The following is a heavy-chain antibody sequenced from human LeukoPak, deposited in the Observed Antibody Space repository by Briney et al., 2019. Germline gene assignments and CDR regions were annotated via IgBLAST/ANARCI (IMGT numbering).Heavy chain of an antibody. V-gene: IGHV1-18*01. CDR1: GHTFTSYG. CDR3: ARDRAAAGYYYGMDV. CDR2: ISAYNGNT. Sequence: ASVKVSCKASGHTFTSYGISWVRQAPGQGLEWMGWISAYNGNTNYAQKLQGRVTMTTDTSTSTAYMELRSLRSDDTAVYYCARDRAAAGYYYGMDVWGQGTTVTVSS. J-gene: IGHJ6*02. D-gene: IGHD6-13*01.